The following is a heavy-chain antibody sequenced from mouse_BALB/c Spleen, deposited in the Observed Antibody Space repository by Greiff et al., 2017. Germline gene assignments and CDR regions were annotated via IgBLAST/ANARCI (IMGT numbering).Heavy chain of an antibody. D-gene: IGHD1-1*01. CDR1: GFSLTNYG. CDR3: AMHYYGSSYGAMDY. CDR2: IWGGGSP. J-gene: IGHJ4*01. V-gene: IGHV2-6-5*01. Sequence: QVQLQQSGPGLVAPSQSLSITCTVSGFSLTNYGVSWIRQPPGKGLEWLGVIWGGGSPYYNSALKSRLSISKDNSKSQVFLKMNSLQTDDTAMYYCAMHYYGSSYGAMDYWGQGTSVTVSS.